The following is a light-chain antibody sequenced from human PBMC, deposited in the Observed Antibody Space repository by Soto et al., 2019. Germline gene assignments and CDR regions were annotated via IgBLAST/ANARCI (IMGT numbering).Light chain of an antibody. V-gene: IGKV1-5*01. CDR3: KQYNSYWK. CDR2: DAS. CDR1: QSISSW. Sequence: IQLSQSRSTLSASVGDIVTITCRASQSISSWLAWYQQKPGKAPKLLIYDASSLESGVPSRFSGSGSGTEFTLTISSLQPDDFATYYCKQYNSYWKFGQGTKVDIK. J-gene: IGKJ1*01.